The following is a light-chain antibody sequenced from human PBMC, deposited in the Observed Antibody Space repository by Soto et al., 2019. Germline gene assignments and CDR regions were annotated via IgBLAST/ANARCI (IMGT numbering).Light chain of an antibody. CDR1: QSVSSN. J-gene: IGKJ4*01. CDR2: GAS. CDR3: QQYNNWPVN. Sequence: IVMTHSPATLSVSPWERATLSCRASQSVSSNLAWYQQKPGQAPRLLIYGASTRATGIPARFSGSGSGTEFTLTISSLQSEDFAVYYCQQYNNWPVNFGGGTKVDIK. V-gene: IGKV3-15*01.